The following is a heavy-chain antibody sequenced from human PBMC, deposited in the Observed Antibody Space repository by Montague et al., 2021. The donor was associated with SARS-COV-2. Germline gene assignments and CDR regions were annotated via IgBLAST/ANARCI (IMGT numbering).Heavy chain of an antibody. V-gene: IGHV4-39*07. CDR3: ARVGRQQLVRLSGMDV. CDR1: GGSISSSSYY. CDR2: IYYSGXT. Sequence: SETLSLTCTVSGGSISSSSYYWGWIRQPPGKGLEWIGSIYYSGXTXYXXXXKXRVTISVDTSKNQFSLKLSSVTAVDTAVYYCARVGRQQLVRLSGMDVWGQGTTVTVSS. J-gene: IGHJ6*02. D-gene: IGHD6-13*01.